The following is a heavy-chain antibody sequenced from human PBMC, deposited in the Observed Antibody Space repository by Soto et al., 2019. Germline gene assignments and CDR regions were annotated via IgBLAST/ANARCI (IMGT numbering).Heavy chain of an antibody. J-gene: IGHJ6*03. D-gene: IGHD6-19*01. V-gene: IGHV3-11*01. CDR3: ASRLAGTEYYFYYMDV. CDR1: GFTFSDYY. CDR2: ISGSGDTR. Sequence: GGSLRLSCAASGFTFSDYYMSWIRQAPGKGLEWVSYISGSGDTRYYADSVKGRFTISRDNAKKSLFLQMNSLRVEDTAVYYCASRLAGTEYYFYYMDVWGKGTTVTVSS.